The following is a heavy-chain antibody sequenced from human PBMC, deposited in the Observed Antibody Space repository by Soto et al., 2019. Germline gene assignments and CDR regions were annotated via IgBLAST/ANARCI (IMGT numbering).Heavy chain of an antibody. CDR2: ISSSSSYI. Sequence: GGSLRLSCAASGFTFSSYSMNWVRQAPGKGLEWVSSISSSSSYIYYADSVKGRFTISRDNAKNSLYLQMNSLRAGDTAVYYCARDQEYSSSVAPWGQGTLVTVSS. V-gene: IGHV3-21*01. D-gene: IGHD6-6*01. CDR1: GFTFSSYS. J-gene: IGHJ5*02. CDR3: ARDQEYSSSVAP.